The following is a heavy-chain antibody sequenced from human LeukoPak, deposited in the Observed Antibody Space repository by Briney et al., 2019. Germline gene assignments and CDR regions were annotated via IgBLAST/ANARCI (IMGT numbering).Heavy chain of an antibody. CDR2: FISSSSYI. J-gene: IGHJ4*02. CDR1: GFTFSTYS. V-gene: IGHV3-21*01. Sequence: GGSLRLSCAASGFTFSTYSMNWVRQAPGKGLEWVSSFISSSSYIYYADSVKGRFTISRDNAKNSLYLQMNSLRAEDTAAYYCARDPQYCSGGSCYSFDYWGQGTLVTVSS. D-gene: IGHD2-15*01. CDR3: ARDPQYCSGGSCYSFDY.